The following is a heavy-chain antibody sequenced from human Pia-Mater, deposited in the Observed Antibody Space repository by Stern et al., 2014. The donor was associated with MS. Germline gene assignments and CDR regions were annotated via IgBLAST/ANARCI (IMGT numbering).Heavy chain of an antibody. D-gene: IGHD3-16*01. V-gene: IGHV4-31*03. CDR2: INYSGRT. CDR1: GDSISSGGYY. CDR3: ARATLGGLDWYFDL. Sequence: QVQLQESGPGLVKPSQTLSLTCTVSGDSISSGGYYWSWIRPHPGKGLEWIGYINYSGRTYYKPSLKSRVTISVDTSKNTFSLKLTSVTAADTAVYYCARATLGGLDWYFDLWGRGTLVTASS. J-gene: IGHJ2*01.